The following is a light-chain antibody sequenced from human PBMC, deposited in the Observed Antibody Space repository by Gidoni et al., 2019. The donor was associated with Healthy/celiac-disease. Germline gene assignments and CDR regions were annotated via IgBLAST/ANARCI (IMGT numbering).Light chain of an antibody. CDR2: GAS. Sequence: EIVLTQSPGTLSLSPGERATLSCRASQSVSSSYLAWYQQKPGQAPRLLIYGASSRATGIPARFSGRGSGTDFTLTISRLEPEDFAVYYCQQYGSSPRYTFGQGTKLEIK. CDR3: QQYGSSPRYT. V-gene: IGKV3-20*01. CDR1: QSVSSSY. J-gene: IGKJ2*01.